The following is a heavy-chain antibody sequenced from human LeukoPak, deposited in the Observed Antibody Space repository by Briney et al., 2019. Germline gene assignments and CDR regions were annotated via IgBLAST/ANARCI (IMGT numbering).Heavy chain of an antibody. CDR1: GYTFTTYN. J-gene: IGHJ6*03. CDR3: ASSRDYELYYMDV. Sequence: ASVKVSCKASGYTFTTYNINWVRQAPGQGLEWMGWINPNSGGTNYAQKFQGRVTMTGDTSISTAYMELSRLRSDDTAVYYCASSRDYELYYMDVWGKGTTVTVSS. D-gene: IGHD4-17*01. CDR2: INPNSGGT. V-gene: IGHV1-2*02.